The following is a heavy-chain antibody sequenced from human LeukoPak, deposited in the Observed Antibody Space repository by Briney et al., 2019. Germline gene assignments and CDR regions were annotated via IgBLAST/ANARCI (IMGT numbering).Heavy chain of an antibody. Sequence: SETLSLTCTVSGGSISNYYWSWIRQPPGKGLEWIGYVYYRGSTNYNPSLKSRITISLDTSKNQFSLSLTSVTAADTAVYYCASSYYYGSGSPTPFDYWGQGTLVTVSS. V-gene: IGHV4-59*08. CDR1: GGSISNYY. J-gene: IGHJ4*02. CDR2: VYYRGST. CDR3: ASSYYYGSGSPTPFDY. D-gene: IGHD3-10*01.